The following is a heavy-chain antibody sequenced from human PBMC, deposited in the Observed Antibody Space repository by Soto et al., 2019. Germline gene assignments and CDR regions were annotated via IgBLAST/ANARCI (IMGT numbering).Heavy chain of an antibody. Sequence: GESLKISCTGSGYSFTTYWIGWVRQMPGKGLEWMGIIYAGDFDTRYSPSFQGQVTISADNSISTAYLQWSSLKASDTAMYYCARHKKISDRQNYFDYRGQGSQVTVSS. CDR1: GYSFTTYW. CDR2: IYAGDFDT. D-gene: IGHD6-6*01. V-gene: IGHV5-51*01. CDR3: ARHKKISDRQNYFDY. J-gene: IGHJ4*02.